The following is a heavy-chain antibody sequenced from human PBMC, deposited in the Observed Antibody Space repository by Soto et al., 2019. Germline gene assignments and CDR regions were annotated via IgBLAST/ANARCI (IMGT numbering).Heavy chain of an antibody. CDR3: ARDSSGYYGFDY. D-gene: IGHD3-22*01. V-gene: IGHV2-5*02. CDR1: GFSLSTRGVG. CDR2: IYWDDDK. Sequence: QITLKESGPTLVKPTQTLTLTCTFSGFSLSTRGVGVAWIRQPPGKALEWLALIYWDDDKRYSPSLKNRLTITKDTSKNQVVLTMTNMDPVDTATYYCARDSSGYYGFDYWGQGTLVTVSS. J-gene: IGHJ4*02.